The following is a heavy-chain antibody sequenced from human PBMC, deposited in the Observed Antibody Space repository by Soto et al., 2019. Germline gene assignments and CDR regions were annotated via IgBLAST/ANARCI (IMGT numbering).Heavy chain of an antibody. D-gene: IGHD6-13*01. CDR1: GGSISSSSYY. V-gene: IGHV4-39*01. Sequence: QLQLQESGPGLVKPSETLSLTCTVSGGSISSSSYYWGWIRQPPGKGLEWIGSIYYSGSTYYNPSLKSRVTISVDTSKNQFSLKLSSVTAADTAVYYCARHPPDIAASLNWFDPWGQGTLVTVSS. CDR2: IYYSGST. CDR3: ARHPPDIAASLNWFDP. J-gene: IGHJ5*02.